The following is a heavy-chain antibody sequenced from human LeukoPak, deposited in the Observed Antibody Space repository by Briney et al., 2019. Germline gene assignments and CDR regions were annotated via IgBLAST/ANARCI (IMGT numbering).Heavy chain of an antibody. V-gene: IGHV4-39*01. Sequence: PSETLSLTCTVSGGSISSSSYYWGWIRQPPGKGLEWIGSIYYSGSTYYNPSLKSRVTISVDTSKNQFSLKLSSVTAADTAVYYCARHVPFVVVSAAVGYFQHWGQGTLVTVSS. J-gene: IGHJ1*01. D-gene: IGHD2-2*01. CDR3: ARHVPFVVVSAAVGYFQH. CDR1: GGSISSSSYY. CDR2: IYYSGST.